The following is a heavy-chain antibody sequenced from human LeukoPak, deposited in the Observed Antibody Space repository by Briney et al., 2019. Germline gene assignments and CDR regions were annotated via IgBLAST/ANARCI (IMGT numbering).Heavy chain of an antibody. D-gene: IGHD2-2*01. CDR2: IYYSGST. Sequence: SETLSLTCTVSGGSMSSYYWSWIRQPPGKGLEWIGYIYYSGSTKYNPSLKSRVTISVDTSKNQFSLKLSSVTAADTAVYYCARERGRYCSSTSCYLAREFDYWGQGTLVTVSS. CDR3: ARERGRYCSSTSCYLAREFDY. CDR1: GGSMSSYY. J-gene: IGHJ4*02. V-gene: IGHV4-59*01.